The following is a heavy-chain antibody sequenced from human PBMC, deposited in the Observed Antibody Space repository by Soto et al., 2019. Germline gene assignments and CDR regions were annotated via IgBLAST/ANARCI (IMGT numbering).Heavy chain of an antibody. D-gene: IGHD2-2*01. CDR3: ARVPDR. J-gene: IGHJ5*02. CDR1: GGSISSSSYY. CDR2: IYHSGST. Sequence: SETLSLTCTVSGGSISSSSYYWGWIRQPPGKGLECVGTIYHSGSTYYNPSLKSRVTISVDRSKNQFSLKLSSVTAADTAVYYCARVPDRWGQGTLVTVSS. V-gene: IGHV4-39*07.